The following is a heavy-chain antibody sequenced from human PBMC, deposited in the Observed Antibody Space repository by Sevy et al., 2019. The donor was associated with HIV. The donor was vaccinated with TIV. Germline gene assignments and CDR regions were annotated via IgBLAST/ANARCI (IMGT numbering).Heavy chain of an antibody. V-gene: IGHV3-30*02. CDR3: VKEGGGEGGDH. Sequence: GGSLRLSCAASGFSYSSYGMHWVRQAPGKGLEWGAYIQYDGSNKDYAHSVKGRFTISRDNSKNTLDLQMNSLRVEDTAVYYCVKEGGGEGGDHWGQGTLVTVSS. D-gene: IGHD2-21*01. CDR2: IQYDGSNK. CDR1: GFSYSSYG. J-gene: IGHJ4*02.